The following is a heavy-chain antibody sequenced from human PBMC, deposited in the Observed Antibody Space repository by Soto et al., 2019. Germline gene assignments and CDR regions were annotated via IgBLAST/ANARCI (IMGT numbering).Heavy chain of an antibody. CDR1: GFTFSSYW. D-gene: IGHD2-2*01. V-gene: IGHV3-74*03. J-gene: IGHJ4*02. CDR2: ISRDGTYT. CDR3: ARDDQFDY. Sequence: EVQLVESGGGLVQPGGSLRLSCTASGFTFSSYWMHWVRQAPGKGLVWVSRISRDGTYTMYADSVKGRFTASRDNAKNTLYLQMNSLRPEDMAMYYCARDDQFDYWGQGTLVTVSS.